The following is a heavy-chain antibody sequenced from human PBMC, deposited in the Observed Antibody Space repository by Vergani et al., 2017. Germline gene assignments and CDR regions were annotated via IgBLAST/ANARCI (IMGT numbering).Heavy chain of an antibody. D-gene: IGHD2-2*01. CDR1: EFTFSNYA. CDR2: ISGSGVSA. Sequence: EVQLLESGGGLVQPGGSLRLTCAASEFTFSNYAMNWVRQAPGKGLEWVSGISGSGVSAYYTDSVKGRFTISRDNSKNMLFLQMNNLRTEDTAIYYCAREYSSTSGRAFDFWGQGTKVTVSS. CDR3: AREYSSTSGRAFDF. V-gene: IGHV3-23*01. J-gene: IGHJ3*01.